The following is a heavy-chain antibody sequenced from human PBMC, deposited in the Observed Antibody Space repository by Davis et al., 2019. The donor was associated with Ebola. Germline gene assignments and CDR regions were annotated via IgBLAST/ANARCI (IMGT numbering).Heavy chain of an antibody. CDR2: TYYTSKWHN. CDR1: GDSVFGKNGA. J-gene: IGHJ6*04. Sequence: HSQTLSLTCAISGDSVFGKNGAWNWIRQSPSRGLKWLGRTYYTSKWHNDYGESVKSRITINPDTSKNQFSLHLNSVTPEDTALYFCARGWLRRGLDAWGEGTAVTVSS. V-gene: IGHV6-1*01. CDR3: ARGWLRRGLDA. D-gene: IGHD3-10*01.